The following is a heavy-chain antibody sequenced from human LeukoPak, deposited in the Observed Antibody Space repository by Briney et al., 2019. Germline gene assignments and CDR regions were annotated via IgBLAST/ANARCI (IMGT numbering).Heavy chain of an antibody. CDR2: IYSSVTT. CDR1: GVSISSGSNY. D-gene: IGHD4-23*01. CDR3: ARDRLRWPKIDY. V-gene: IGHV4-39*07. Sequence: SETLSLTCSVSGVSISSGSNYWGWIRQPPGKTLEWIGSIYSSVTTYYNPSLKSRVTISVDTSKNQFSLKLNSVTAADTAVYYCARDRLRWPKIDYWGQGTLVTVSS. J-gene: IGHJ4*02.